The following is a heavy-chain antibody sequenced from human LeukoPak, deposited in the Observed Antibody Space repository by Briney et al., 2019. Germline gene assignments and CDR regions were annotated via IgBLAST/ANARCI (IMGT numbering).Heavy chain of an antibody. J-gene: IGHJ4*02. CDR3: AGGPSWTGSYYYFDS. D-gene: IGHD1-26*01. CDR2: MNPNSGNT. CDR1: GYTFTNYD. Sequence: ASVKVSCKASGYTFTNYDINWVRQATRQGLEWMGWMNPNSGNTGYAQKFQGGVTITRNTSISTAYMELSSLRSEDTAVYYCAGGPSWTGSYYYFDSWGQGTLVTVSS. V-gene: IGHV1-8*03.